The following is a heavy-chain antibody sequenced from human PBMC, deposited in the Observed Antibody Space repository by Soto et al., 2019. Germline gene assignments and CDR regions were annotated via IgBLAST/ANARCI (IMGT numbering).Heavy chain of an antibody. CDR2: IYWNDDK. CDR3: AHRASNEATIGY. Sequence: QITLKESGPTLVKPTQTLTLTGTFSGFSLTTTGVGVGWIRQPPGKALEWLAIIYWNDDKRYSTSLKSRLTITKDTSKKQVVLTMTNMDPVDTATYYCAHRASNEATIGYWGQGTLVTVSS. V-gene: IGHV2-5*01. D-gene: IGHD5-12*01. CDR1: GFSLTTTGVG. J-gene: IGHJ4*02.